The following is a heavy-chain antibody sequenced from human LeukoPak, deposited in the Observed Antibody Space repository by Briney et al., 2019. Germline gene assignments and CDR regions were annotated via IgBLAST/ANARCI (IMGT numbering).Heavy chain of an antibody. CDR1: GGSFSGYY. V-gene: IGHV4-34*01. D-gene: IGHD6-13*01. Sequence: MSSETLSLTCAVYGGSFSGYYWSWIRQPPGKGLEWIGEINHSGSTNYNPSLKSRVTISVDTSKNQFSLKLSSVTAADTAVYYCARRQKKYSSSWYVVDPWGQGTLVTVSS. CDR3: ARRQKKYSSSWYVVDP. J-gene: IGHJ5*02. CDR2: INHSGST.